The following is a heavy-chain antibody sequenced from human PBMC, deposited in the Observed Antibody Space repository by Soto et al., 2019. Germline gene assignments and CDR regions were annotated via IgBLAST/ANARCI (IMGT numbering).Heavy chain of an antibody. CDR3: ARAVIVATNRPYYYGMDV. CDR1: GGSISSGGYS. V-gene: IGHV4-30-2*05. J-gene: IGHJ6*02. CDR2: MYHSGST. D-gene: IGHD5-12*01. Sequence: SETLSLTCAVSGGSISSGGYSWSWIRQPPGKGLEWIGYMYHSGSTYYNPSLKSRVTISIDTSKNQFSLKLSSVTAADTAVYYCARAVIVATNRPYYYGMDVWGQGITVTVS.